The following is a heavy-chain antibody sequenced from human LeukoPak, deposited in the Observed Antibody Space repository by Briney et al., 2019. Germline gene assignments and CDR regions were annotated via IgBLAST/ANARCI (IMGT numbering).Heavy chain of an antibody. CDR2: IYYRGST. J-gene: IGHJ4*02. CDR1: GGSISSGSFY. CDR3: ARSKTLAPHFDY. V-gene: IGHV4-39*07. Sequence: SETLSLTCTVSGGSISSGSFYWGWIRQPPGKGLEWIGSIYYRGSTYNNPSLKSRVTMSVDTSKNQFSLKLISVTAADTAVYFCARSKTLAPHFDYWGQGTLVTVSS.